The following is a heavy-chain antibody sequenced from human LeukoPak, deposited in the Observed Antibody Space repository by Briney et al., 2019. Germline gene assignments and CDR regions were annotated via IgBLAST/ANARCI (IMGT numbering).Heavy chain of an antibody. D-gene: IGHD6-19*01. CDR2: FDPEDGET. J-gene: IGHJ4*02. CDR3: ATGVRYSSGWYYFDY. V-gene: IGHV1-24*01. Sequence: ASVKVSCKVSGYTLTELSMHWVRQAPGKGLEWMGGFDPEDGETIYAQKFQGRVTMTEDTSTDTAYMELSSLRSEDTAAYYCATGVRYSSGWYYFDYWGQGILVTVSS. CDR1: GYTLTELS.